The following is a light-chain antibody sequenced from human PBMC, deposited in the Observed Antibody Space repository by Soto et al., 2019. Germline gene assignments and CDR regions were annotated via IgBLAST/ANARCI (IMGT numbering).Light chain of an antibody. CDR3: HQYSSSHVTSSPLT. Sequence: EIVLTQTPPTPSLSPGETVTLSCRASQNIGDTYFDWYQQKPRQDTRLLIYGVSARGPGISDSVSASGSGTDFSLTISRLEPDDFAVYYCHQYSSSHVTSSPLTFGGGSKVDI. CDR1: QNIGDTY. V-gene: IGKV3-20*01. CDR2: GVS. J-gene: IGKJ4*01.